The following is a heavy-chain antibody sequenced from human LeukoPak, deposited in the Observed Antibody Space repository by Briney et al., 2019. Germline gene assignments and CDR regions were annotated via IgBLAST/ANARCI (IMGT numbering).Heavy chain of an antibody. CDR1: GFTFSSYS. V-gene: IGHV3-21*01. CDR3: ARGNSPQEYYYYGMDV. Sequence: GGSLRLSCAASGFTFSSYSMNWVRQAPGKGLEWVSSISSSSSYIYYADSVKGRFTISRDNAKNSLYLQMNSLRAEDTAVYYCARGNSPQEYYYYGMDVWGQGTTVTVSS. CDR2: ISSSSSYI. D-gene: IGHD4-4*01. J-gene: IGHJ6*02.